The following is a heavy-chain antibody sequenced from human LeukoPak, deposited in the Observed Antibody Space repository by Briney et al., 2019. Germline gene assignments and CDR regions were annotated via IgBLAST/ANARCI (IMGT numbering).Heavy chain of an antibody. Sequence: GGSLRLSCAASGFTFSDYYISWIRQAPGKGLEWVSYISSSGSTIYYADSVKGRFTISRDNAKNSLYLQMNSLRAEDTAVYYCARITWIQKRYYFDYWGQGNLVTVSS. V-gene: IGHV3-11*01. D-gene: IGHD5-18*01. CDR1: GFTFSDYY. J-gene: IGHJ4*02. CDR3: ARITWIQKRYYFDY. CDR2: ISSSGSTI.